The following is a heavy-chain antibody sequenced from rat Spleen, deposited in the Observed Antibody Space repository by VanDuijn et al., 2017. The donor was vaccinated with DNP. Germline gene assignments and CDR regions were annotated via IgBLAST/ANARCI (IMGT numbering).Heavy chain of an antibody. CDR2: IHFSGRT. CDR1: GYSITSNY. J-gene: IGHJ2*01. Sequence: EVQLQESGPGLVKPSQSLSLTCSVTGYSITSNYWGWIRNFPGDEMEWIGHIHFSGRTTDNPSLKSRISITRDTSKNQFFLQLNSITTEDTSTYYCARWVYYFDYWGQGVMVTVSS. CDR3: ARWVYYFDY. V-gene: IGHV3-1*01.